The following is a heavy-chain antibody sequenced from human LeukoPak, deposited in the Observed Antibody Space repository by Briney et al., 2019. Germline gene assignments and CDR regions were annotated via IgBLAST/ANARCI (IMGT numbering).Heavy chain of an antibody. D-gene: IGHD6-13*01. CDR3: ARTARSLGYYYGMDV. J-gene: IGHJ6*02. CDR2: IYHSGST. CDR1: GGSISSGGYY. V-gene: IGHV4-30-2*01. Sequence: SQTLFLTCTVSGGSISSGGYYWSWIRQPPGKGLEWIGYIYHSGSTNYNPSLKSRVTISVDTSKNQFSLKLSSVTAADTAVYYCARTARSLGYYYGMDVWGQGTTVTVSS.